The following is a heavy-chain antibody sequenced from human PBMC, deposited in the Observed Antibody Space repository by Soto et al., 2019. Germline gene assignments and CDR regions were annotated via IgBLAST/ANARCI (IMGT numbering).Heavy chain of an antibody. V-gene: IGHV4-4*07. Sequence: QMHLQESGPGLVRPSETLSLTCTLSGGSISRYYWSWIRQSAGKGLEWIGRMYVTGTTYYNPSLKSRVSMSVDTSKNQFSLRLNSVTAADTAVYYCARDGEYGSGWFTFDLWGQGILVTVSP. CDR1: GGSISRYY. D-gene: IGHD6-19*01. CDR2: MYVTGTT. CDR3: ARDGEYGSGWFTFDL. J-gene: IGHJ4*02.